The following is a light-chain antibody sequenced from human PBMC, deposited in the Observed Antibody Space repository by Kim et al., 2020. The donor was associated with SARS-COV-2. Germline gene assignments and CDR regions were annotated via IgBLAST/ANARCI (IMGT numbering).Light chain of an antibody. V-gene: IGLV1-44*01. J-gene: IGLJ2*01. Sequence: ELTQPPSASATPGQRVTISCSGSHSNIESNTVNWYQQLPGTAPKLLIYSDNQRPSGVPERFSGSKSGTSASLAISGLQSEDEGDYYCAAWDDSLNGNVIFGVGTKVTVL. CDR1: HSNIESNT. CDR3: AAWDDSLNGNVI. CDR2: SDN.